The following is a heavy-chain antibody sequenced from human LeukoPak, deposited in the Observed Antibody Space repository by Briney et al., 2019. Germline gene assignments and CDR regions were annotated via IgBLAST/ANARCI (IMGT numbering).Heavy chain of an antibody. J-gene: IGHJ4*02. D-gene: IGHD5-24*01. CDR2: ITGSSSYI. CDR1: GFTFSSYT. V-gene: IGHV3-21*01. CDR3: ARGQFYYFDY. Sequence: KAGGSLRLSCAASGFTFSSYTMNWVRQAPGKGLEWVSSITGSSSYIYYADSVKGRFTISRDNANNSLYLQMNSLRAEDTAVYYCARGQFYYFDYWGQGTLVTVSS.